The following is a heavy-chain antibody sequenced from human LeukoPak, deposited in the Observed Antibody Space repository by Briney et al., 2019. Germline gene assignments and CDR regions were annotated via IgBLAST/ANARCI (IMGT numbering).Heavy chain of an antibody. Sequence: SETLSITCTVSGGSVSSGSYYWSWIRQPPGKGLEWIGYIYYSGSTNYNPSLKSRVTISVDTSKNQFSLKLSSVTAADTAVYYCASRIRNDYYDSSGYYPDYWGQGTLVTVSS. D-gene: IGHD3-22*01. CDR2: IYYSGST. CDR3: ASRIRNDYYDSSGYYPDY. V-gene: IGHV4-61*01. J-gene: IGHJ4*02. CDR1: GGSVSSGSYY.